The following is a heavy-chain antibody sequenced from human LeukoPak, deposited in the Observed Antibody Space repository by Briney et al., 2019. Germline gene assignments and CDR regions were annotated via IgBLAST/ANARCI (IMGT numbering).Heavy chain of an antibody. J-gene: IGHJ4*02. CDR1: GFTFDDYA. CDR2: ISWRSGSR. D-gene: IGHD4-11*01. Sequence: GGSLRLSCAASGFTFDDYAMHWVGQPPGKGLEGVSGISWRSGSRGYADSVKGRFTISRDNAKNSLYLQMNSLRAEDTAFYYCAKATVTTVSGGYIDYWGQGTLVTVSS. CDR3: AKATVTTVSGGYIDY. V-gene: IGHV3-9*01.